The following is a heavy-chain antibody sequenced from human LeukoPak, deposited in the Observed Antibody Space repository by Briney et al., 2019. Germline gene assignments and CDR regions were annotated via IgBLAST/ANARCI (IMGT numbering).Heavy chain of an antibody. CDR3: ARDRRGQEFDY. J-gene: IGHJ4*02. V-gene: IGHV1-69*05. CDR1: GGTFSSYA. CDR2: IIPIFGTA. Sequence: SVKVSCKASGGTFSSYAISWVRQAPGRGLEWMGRIIPIFGTANYAQKFQGRATITTDESTSTAYMELSSLRSEDTAVYYCARDRRGQEFDYWGQGTLVTVSS.